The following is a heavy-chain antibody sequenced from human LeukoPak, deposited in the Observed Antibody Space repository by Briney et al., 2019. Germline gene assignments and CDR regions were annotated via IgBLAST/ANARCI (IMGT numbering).Heavy chain of an antibody. V-gene: IGHV1-18*01. J-gene: IGHJ5*02. Sequence: ASVKVSCKASGYTFTSYGISWVRQAPGRGLEWMGWISAYNGNTNYAQKLQGRVTMTTDTSTSTAYMELRSLRSDDTAVYYCARVPSDYGVRKNWFDPWGQGTLVTVSS. CDR1: GYTFTSYG. D-gene: IGHD4-17*01. CDR3: ARVPSDYGVRKNWFDP. CDR2: ISAYNGNT.